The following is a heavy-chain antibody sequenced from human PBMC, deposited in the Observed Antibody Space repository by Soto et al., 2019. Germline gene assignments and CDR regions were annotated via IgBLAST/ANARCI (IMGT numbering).Heavy chain of an antibody. CDR2: ITVGSSHI. Sequence: EVQLVESGGGLVKPGGSLRLSCTGSGFPFSAYNINWVRQAPGTGLEWVPTITVGSSHIDPQNSMKVLFTISRDDAKNSMYLKIDSLRDEETALYYCSRSPEIGVRGAYWGQGTLVTVSS. V-gene: IGHV3-21*01. J-gene: IGHJ4*02. D-gene: IGHD3-16*01. CDR1: GFPFSAYN. CDR3: SRSPEIGVRGAY.